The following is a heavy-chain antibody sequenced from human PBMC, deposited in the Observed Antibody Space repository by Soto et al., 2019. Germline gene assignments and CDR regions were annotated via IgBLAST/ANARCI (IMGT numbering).Heavy chain of an antibody. J-gene: IGHJ6*04. CDR2: VIPIFGTA. Sequence: QVQLVQSGAEVKKPGSSVRVSCKASGGTFSSYAISWVRQAPGQGLEWMGGVIPIFGTANYPQKFQGRLTITADEATNPAEMALNSLRSYDTAVYYCARPPAITHQYDYGLAVWGKGTTVTVSS. CDR1: GGTFSSYA. V-gene: IGHV1-69*01. CDR3: ARPPAITHQYDYGLAV. D-gene: IGHD3-10*01.